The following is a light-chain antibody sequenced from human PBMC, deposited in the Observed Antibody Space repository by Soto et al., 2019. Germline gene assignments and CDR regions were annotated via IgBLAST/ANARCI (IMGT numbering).Light chain of an antibody. V-gene: IGKV1-39*01. CDR2: AAS. CDR3: QQTHTKFT. J-gene: IGKJ4*01. Sequence: DIQMTQSPSSLSASVRDKVTITCRASQSISTYLNWYQQKPATVPKLLIYAASSLQTVVPSRFSGSGSGTDFSLTISSLQPEDFATYYWQQTHTKFTFVGGTKVDI. CDR1: QSISTY.